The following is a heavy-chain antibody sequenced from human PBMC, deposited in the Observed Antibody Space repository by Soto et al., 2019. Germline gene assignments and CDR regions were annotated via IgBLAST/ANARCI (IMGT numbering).Heavy chain of an antibody. CDR2: INPSGGST. D-gene: IGHD3-3*01. Sequence: ASVKVSCKASGYTFTSYYMHWVRQAPGQGLEWTGIINPSGGSTSYAQKFQGRVTMTRDTSTSTVYMELSSLRSEDTAVYYCAREAREGYDFWSGYYYYMDVWGKGTTVTVSS. J-gene: IGHJ6*03. V-gene: IGHV1-46*03. CDR3: AREAREGYDFWSGYYYYMDV. CDR1: GYTFTSYY.